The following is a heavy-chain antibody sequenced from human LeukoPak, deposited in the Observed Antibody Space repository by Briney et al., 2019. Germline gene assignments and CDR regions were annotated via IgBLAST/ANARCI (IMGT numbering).Heavy chain of an antibody. J-gene: IGHJ4*02. CDR2: IYSGGST. CDR1: GFTVSSNY. Sequence: GGSLRLSCAASGFTVSSNYMSWVRQAPGEGLEWVSVIYSGGSTYYADSVKGRFTISRDNSKNTLYLQMNSLRAEDTAVYYCAKDLPPGGSYYGSFDYWGQGTLVTVSS. D-gene: IGHD1-26*01. V-gene: IGHV3-53*05. CDR3: AKDLPPGGSYYGSFDY.